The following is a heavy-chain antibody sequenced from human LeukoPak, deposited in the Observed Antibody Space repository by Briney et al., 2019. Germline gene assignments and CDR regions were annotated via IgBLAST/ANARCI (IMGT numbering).Heavy chain of an antibody. D-gene: IGHD5-24*01. CDR1: GFTFSNYA. V-gene: IGHV3-23*01. J-gene: IGHJ4*02. Sequence: PGGSLRLSCAASGFTFSNYALSWVDQAPGKGLEWVSAISGSGDITYYADSVKGRFTISRDNSKNTLYLQMNSLRAEDTAVYYCARRRDKGYYFDYWRQGTLVTVSS. CDR3: ARRRDKGYYFDY. CDR2: ISGSGDIT.